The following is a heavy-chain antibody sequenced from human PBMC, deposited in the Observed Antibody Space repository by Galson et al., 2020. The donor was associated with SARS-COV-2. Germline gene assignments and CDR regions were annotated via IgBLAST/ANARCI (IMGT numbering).Heavy chain of an antibody. CDR2: ISYDGSNK. Sequence: GGSLRLSCAASGFTFSSYAMHWVRQAPGKGLEWVAVISYDGSNKYYADSVKGRFTISRDNSKNTLYLQMNSLRAEDTAVYYCARPNSGSYYGAFDIWCQGTMVTVSS. J-gene: IGHJ3*02. CDR1: GFTFSSYA. CDR3: ARPNSGSYYGAFDI. V-gene: IGHV3-30*04. D-gene: IGHD1-26*01.